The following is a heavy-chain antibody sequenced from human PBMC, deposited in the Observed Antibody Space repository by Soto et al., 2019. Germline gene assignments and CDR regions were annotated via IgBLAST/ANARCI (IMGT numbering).Heavy chain of an antibody. J-gene: IGHJ4*02. Sequence: GGSLRLSCAASVFTFSDYYMSWIRQAPGKGLEWVSYISSSGSTIYYADSVKGRFTISRDNAKNSLYLQMNSLRAEDTAVYYCASSEQLGPYFDYWGQGTLVTVSS. V-gene: IGHV3-11*01. CDR1: VFTFSDYY. D-gene: IGHD6-6*01. CDR3: ASSEQLGPYFDY. CDR2: ISSSGSTI.